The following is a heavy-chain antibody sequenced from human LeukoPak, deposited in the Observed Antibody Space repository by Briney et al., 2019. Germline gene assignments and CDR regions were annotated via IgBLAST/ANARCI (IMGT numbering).Heavy chain of an antibody. CDR1: GGSFSGYY. Sequence: KTSETLSLTCAVYGGSFSGYYWSWIRQPPGKGLEWIGEINHSGSTNYNPSLKSRVTISVDTSKNQFSLKLSSVTAADTAVYYCASAHYHYGSGSYYKGTYYFDYWGQGTLVTASS. CDR2: INHSGST. J-gene: IGHJ4*02. CDR3: ASAHYHYGSGSYYKGTYYFDY. D-gene: IGHD3-10*01. V-gene: IGHV4-34*01.